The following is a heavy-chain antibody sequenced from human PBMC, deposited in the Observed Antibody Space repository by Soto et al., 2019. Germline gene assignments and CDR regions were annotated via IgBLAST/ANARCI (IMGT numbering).Heavy chain of an antibody. D-gene: IGHD3-10*01. CDR3: ARNYYGSGSYSLDYYGMDV. CDR2: VDPSDSYT. Sequence: PVESLKISCKGSGYSFTSYWISWLRQMPVKGLEWMGRVDPSDSYTNYSPSFQGHVTISADKSISTAYLQWSSLKASDTAMYYCARNYYGSGSYSLDYYGMDVWGQGTTLTVSS. CDR1: GYSFTSYW. J-gene: IGHJ6*02. V-gene: IGHV5-10-1*01.